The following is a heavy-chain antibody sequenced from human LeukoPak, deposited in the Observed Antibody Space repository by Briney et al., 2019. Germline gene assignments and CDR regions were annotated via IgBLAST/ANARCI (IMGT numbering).Heavy chain of an antibody. Sequence: GESLKISCKGSGYSFNSYWIGWVRQMPGKGLEWMGIIYPGDSDTRYSPSFQGQVTISADKSISTAYLQWSSLKASDTAMYYCARHAAGYCSGGSCHLTYNWFDPWGQGTLVTVSS. J-gene: IGHJ5*02. CDR1: GYSFNSYW. V-gene: IGHV5-51*01. CDR2: IYPGDSDT. CDR3: ARHAAGYCSGGSCHLTYNWFDP. D-gene: IGHD2-15*01.